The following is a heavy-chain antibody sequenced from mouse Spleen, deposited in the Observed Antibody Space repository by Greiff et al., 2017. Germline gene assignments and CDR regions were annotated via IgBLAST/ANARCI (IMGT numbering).Heavy chain of an antibody. CDR2: IYPGDGDT. Sequence: VQRVESGAELVKPGASVKISCKASGYAFSSYWMNWVKQRPGKGLEWIGQIYPGDGDTNYNGKFKGKATLTADKSSSTAYMQLSSLTSEDSAVYFCARWGGNYYFDYWGQGTTLTVSS. CDR3: ARWGGNYYFDY. CDR1: GYAFSSYW. J-gene: IGHJ2*01. V-gene: IGHV1-80*01. D-gene: IGHD2-1*01.